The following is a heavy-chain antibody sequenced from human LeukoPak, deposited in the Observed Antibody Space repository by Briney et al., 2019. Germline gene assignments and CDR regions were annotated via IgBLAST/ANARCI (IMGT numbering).Heavy chain of an antibody. CDR1: GFSIGNYG. D-gene: IGHD6-19*01. CDR2: ISHDGGVK. J-gene: IGHJ5*02. CDR3: ARDWGSSGWYNWFAP. Sequence: PGTSLRLSCAVSGFSIGNYGMHWVRQAPDKGLEWVAMISHDGGVKYYGDSVKGRLTISRDNSENTLYLQMNSLRVEDTAVYYCARDWGSSGWYNWFAPGGQGPLVPVPP. V-gene: IGHV3-30*03.